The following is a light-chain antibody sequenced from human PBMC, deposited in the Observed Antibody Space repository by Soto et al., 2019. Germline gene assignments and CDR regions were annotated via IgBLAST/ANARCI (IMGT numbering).Light chain of an antibody. V-gene: IGLV4-69*01. J-gene: IGLJ7*01. CDR3: QTWGTGIRGV. CDR1: SGHNNYA. CDR2: VNSDGSH. Sequence: QPVLTQSPSASASLGASVRLTCTLSSGHNNYAIAWHQQQPEKGPRYLMKVNSDGSHIQGDGIPDRFSGSSSGAERYLTISSLQSEDEADYYCQTWGTGIRGVFGGGTQLTVL.